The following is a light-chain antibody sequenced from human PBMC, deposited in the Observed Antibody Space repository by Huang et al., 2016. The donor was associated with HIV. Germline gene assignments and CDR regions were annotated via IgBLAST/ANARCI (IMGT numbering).Light chain of an antibody. CDR3: QQYNTSPRT. CDR2: GSS. CDR1: QSVFKN. V-gene: IGKV3-15*01. Sequence: ENLMTQSPSTLSVSPGESATLTCRASQSVFKNLAWYQQKPGQPPKRLIYGSSTRASVIPARFSGSGSGTDFTLTISSLQSEDFAVYYCQQYNTSPRTFGQGTKVEV. J-gene: IGKJ1*01.